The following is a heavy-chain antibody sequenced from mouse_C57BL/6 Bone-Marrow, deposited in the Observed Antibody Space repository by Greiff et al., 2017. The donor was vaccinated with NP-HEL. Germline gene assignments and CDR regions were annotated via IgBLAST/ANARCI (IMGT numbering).Heavy chain of an antibody. J-gene: IGHJ3*01. V-gene: IGHV3-6*01. D-gene: IGHD1-1*01. CDR3: AREGGYYGSPFAY. CDR2: ISYDGSN. CDR1: GYSITSGYY. Sequence: EVQVVESGPGLVKPSQSLSLTCSVTGYSITSGYYWNWIRQLPGNKLEWMGYISYDGSNNYNPSLKNRISIVSDSSKNQFFLKLNSVTTEDTATYYCAREGGYYGSPFAYWGQGTLVTVSA.